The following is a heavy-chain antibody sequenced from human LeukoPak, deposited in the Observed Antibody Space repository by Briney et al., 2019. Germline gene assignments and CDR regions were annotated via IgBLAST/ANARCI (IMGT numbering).Heavy chain of an antibody. CDR2: IYYSGST. V-gene: IGHV4-59*05. J-gene: IGHJ4*02. Sequence: SSETLSLTCSVFDGSISNYYWSWIRQPPGKGLEWIGSIYYSGSTYYNPSLKSRVTISVDTSKNQFSLKLSSVTAADTAVYYCARPPPYYYDSSGYLEDFARWGQGTLVTVSS. CDR1: DGSISNYY. D-gene: IGHD3-22*01. CDR3: ARPPPYYYDSSGYLEDFAR.